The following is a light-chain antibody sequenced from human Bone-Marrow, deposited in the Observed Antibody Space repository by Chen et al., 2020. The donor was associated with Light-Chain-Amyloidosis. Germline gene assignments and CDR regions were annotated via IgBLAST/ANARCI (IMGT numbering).Light chain of an antibody. Sequence: SYVLTQPSSVSVAPGQTATIACGGNNIGSTSVHWYQQTPGQAPLLGVYDDGDRPSGIPERWSGANSGNTATLTISRVEAGDEADYYCQVWDRSSDRPVFGGGTKLTVL. V-gene: IGLV3-21*02. CDR3: QVWDRSSDRPV. CDR2: DDG. J-gene: IGLJ3*02. CDR1: NIGSTS.